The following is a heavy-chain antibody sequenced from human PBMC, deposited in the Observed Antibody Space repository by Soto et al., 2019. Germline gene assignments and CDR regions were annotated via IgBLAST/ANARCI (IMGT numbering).Heavy chain of an antibody. Sequence: EVQLLESGGGLVQPGGSLRLSCAASGFTFSSYAMSCVRQAPGKGLEWVSAISGSGGSTYYANSGKGRFTISRDNSKNTLYLQMNSLRAEDTAVYYCAKGRRGSGWTPAAFDIWGQGTMVTVSS. CDR3: AKGRRGSGWTPAAFDI. CDR2: ISGSGGST. J-gene: IGHJ3*02. D-gene: IGHD6-19*01. CDR1: GFTFSSYA. V-gene: IGHV3-23*01.